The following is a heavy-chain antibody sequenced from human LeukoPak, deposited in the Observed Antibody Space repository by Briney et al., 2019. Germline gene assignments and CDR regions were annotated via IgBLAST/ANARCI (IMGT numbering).Heavy chain of an antibody. D-gene: IGHD3-22*01. V-gene: IGHV3-30*04. CDR2: ISTDGNNT. Sequence: GGSLRLSCAASGITLSNSVIHWVRQAPDKGLEWVALISTDGNNTLYADSVKGRFTISKDNSKNTVYLQMNSLTTEDTAIYYCAREGHTSGQAGCFDYWGQGTLVTVSS. J-gene: IGHJ4*02. CDR1: GITLSNSV. CDR3: AREGHTSGQAGCFDY.